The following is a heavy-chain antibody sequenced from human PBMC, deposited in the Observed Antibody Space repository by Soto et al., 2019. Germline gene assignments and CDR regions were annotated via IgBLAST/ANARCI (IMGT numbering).Heavy chain of an antibody. CDR3: ASRRRYGAGSYYWYNYFDP. D-gene: IGHD3-10*01. CDR1: GGTFSSYA. Sequence: QVQLVQSGAEVKKPGSSVKVSCKASGGTFSSYAFSWVRQAPGQGLEWMGDIIPFFDTADYAQKFQGRVTITADESTSTGYMELSSLRSEDTAVYYCASRRRYGAGSYYWYNYFDPWGQGTPVTVSS. J-gene: IGHJ5*02. CDR2: IIPFFDTA. V-gene: IGHV1-69*12.